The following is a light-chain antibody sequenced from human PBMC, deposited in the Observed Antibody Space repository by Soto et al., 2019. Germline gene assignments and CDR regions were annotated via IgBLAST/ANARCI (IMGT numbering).Light chain of an antibody. CDR2: RNN. J-gene: IGLJ3*02. CDR3: AAWDDSLNGWV. Sequence: QPVLTQPPSASGTPGQRVTISCSGSSSNIGSNYVYWYQQLPGTAPKLLIYRNNQRPSGVPDRFSGSKSGTSASLAISGLQSEDEADYYCAAWDDSLNGWVFGGGTKLTVL. CDR1: SSNIGSNY. V-gene: IGLV1-47*01.